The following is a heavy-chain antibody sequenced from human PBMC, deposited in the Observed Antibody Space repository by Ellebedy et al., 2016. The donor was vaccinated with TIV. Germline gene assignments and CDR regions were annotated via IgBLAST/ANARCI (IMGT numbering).Heavy chain of an antibody. D-gene: IGHD5-12*01. CDR2: IYSSGSA. V-gene: IGHV4-61*02. J-gene: IGHJ4*02. CDR3: ARGAGGYDGSRAADY. Sequence: SETLSLXXTVSGGSVSSGSYYWSWIRQPAGKGLEWIGRIYSSGSANYNPSLMSRVTISVDTSKNQFSLNLTSVTAADTAVYYCARGAGGYDGSRAADYWGQGTLVTVSS. CDR1: GGSVSSGSYY.